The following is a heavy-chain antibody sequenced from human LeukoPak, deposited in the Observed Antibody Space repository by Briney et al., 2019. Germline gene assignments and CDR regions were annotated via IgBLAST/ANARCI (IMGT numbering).Heavy chain of an antibody. D-gene: IGHD3-22*01. CDR2: INPSGGST. CDR1: GYTFTSYY. J-gene: IGHJ5*02. CDR3: ASGYYYDSSGYGVFDP. Sequence: ASVKVSCKASGYTFTSYYMHWVRQAPGQGLEWMGIINPSGGSTSYAQKFQGRVTMTRDMSTSTVYMELSSLRSEDTAVYYCASGYYYDSSGYGVFDPWGQGTLVTVSS. V-gene: IGHV1-46*01.